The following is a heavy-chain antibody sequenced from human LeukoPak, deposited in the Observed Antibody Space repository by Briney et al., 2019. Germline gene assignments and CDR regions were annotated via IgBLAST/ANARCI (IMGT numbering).Heavy chain of an antibody. Sequence: GRSLRLSCAASGFTFSANAMHWVRQAPGKGLEWVATISFDGNNEDYADSVKGRFTISRDTSKNTLYPQMNSLRVEDTAVYYCAKGGWGSWGQGTMVTVSS. CDR2: ISFDGNNE. V-gene: IGHV3-30-3*01. J-gene: IGHJ3*01. CDR3: AKGGWGS. CDR1: GFTFSANA. D-gene: IGHD7-27*01.